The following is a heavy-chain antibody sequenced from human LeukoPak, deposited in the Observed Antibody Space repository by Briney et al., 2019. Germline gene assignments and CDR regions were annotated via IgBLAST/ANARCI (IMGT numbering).Heavy chain of an antibody. D-gene: IGHD6-13*01. Sequence: GRSLRLSCAASGFTFSSYGMHWVRQAPGKGLEWVAVIWYDGSNKYYGDSVKGRFTISRDNSKNTLYLQMNSLRAEDTAVYYCARDRYSSSWYLDYRGQGTLVTVSS. V-gene: IGHV3-33*01. CDR1: GFTFSSYG. J-gene: IGHJ4*02. CDR3: ARDRYSSSWYLDY. CDR2: IWYDGSNK.